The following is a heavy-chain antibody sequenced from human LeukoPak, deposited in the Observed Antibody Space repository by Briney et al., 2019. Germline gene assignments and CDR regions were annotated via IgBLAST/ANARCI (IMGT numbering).Heavy chain of an antibody. CDR2: IYYSGST. J-gene: IGHJ4*02. CDR3: ERAPDTYFDY. CDR1: GDSISSYY. Sequence: SETLSLTCTVSGDSISSYYWSWIRQPPGKGLEWIGYIYYSGSTNYNPSLKSRVTISVDTSKNQFSLKLSSVTAADTAVYYCERAPDTYFDYWGQGTLVTVSS. V-gene: IGHV4-59*01.